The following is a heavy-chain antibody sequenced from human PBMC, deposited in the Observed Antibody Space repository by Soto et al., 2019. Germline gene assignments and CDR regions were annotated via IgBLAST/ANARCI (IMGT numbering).Heavy chain of an antibody. D-gene: IGHD5-18*01. V-gene: IGHV4-30-4*01. CDR3: ARDVAHGYTEKV. CDR1: GGSVGSGEYY. CDR2: IYDSGIT. Sequence: SETLSLTCTVSGGSVGSGEYYYSWIRQPPGKGLEWIGYIYDSGITNYTPSLKGRVTMSLDRSNNQVSLKLSSVTAADTAVYFCARDVAHGYTEKVWGQGTMVTVSS. J-gene: IGHJ3*01.